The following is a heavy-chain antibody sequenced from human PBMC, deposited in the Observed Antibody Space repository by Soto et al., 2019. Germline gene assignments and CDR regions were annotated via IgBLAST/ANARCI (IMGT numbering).Heavy chain of an antibody. CDR2: ISSSSITI. CDR1: GFTFSSYN. Sequence: GGSLRLSCAASGFTFSSYNMNWVRQAPGKGLEWVSYISSSSITIYSADSVKGRFTISRDNAKNSLYLQMNSLRAEDTAVDYCARAYVYDAFDIWGQGTMVTVSS. V-gene: IGHV3-48*01. J-gene: IGHJ3*02. CDR3: ARAYVYDAFDI. D-gene: IGHD3-16*01.